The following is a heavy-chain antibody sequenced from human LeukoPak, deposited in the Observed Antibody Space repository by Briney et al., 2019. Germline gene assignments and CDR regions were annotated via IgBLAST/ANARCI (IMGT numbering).Heavy chain of an antibody. J-gene: IGHJ4*02. CDR2: IYYSGST. CDR3: ARGYDDSSGYYYLSFDY. V-gene: IGHV4-31*03. CDR1: GGSISSGGYY. Sequence: SETLSLTCTVSGGSISSGGYYWSWIRQHPGKGLEWIGYIYYSGSTYYNPSLKSRVTISVDTSKNQFSLKLSSVTAADTAVYYCARGYDDSSGYYYLSFDYWGQGTLVTASS. D-gene: IGHD3-22*01.